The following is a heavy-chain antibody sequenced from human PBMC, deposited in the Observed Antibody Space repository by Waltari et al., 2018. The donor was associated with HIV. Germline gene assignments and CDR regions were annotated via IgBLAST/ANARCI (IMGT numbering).Heavy chain of an antibody. J-gene: IGHJ4*02. CDR1: GGSITRHDFY. CDR2: MYNSGTT. Sequence: QLHLQESGPGLVKPSETMALTCTVSGGSITRHDFYWAWIRQPPGKGLEWIGLMYNSGTTDYNPSRKSRVSRSRDTSKNRFSLRLHSVTAADTAIYYCARRGDGFNQHARLDHWGPGTLVTVSS. V-gene: IGHV4-39*01. CDR3: ARRGDGFNQHARLDH. D-gene: IGHD2-2*01.